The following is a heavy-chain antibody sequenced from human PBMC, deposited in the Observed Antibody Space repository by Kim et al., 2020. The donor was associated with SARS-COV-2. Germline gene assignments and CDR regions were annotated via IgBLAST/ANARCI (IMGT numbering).Heavy chain of an antibody. D-gene: IGHD3-9*01. CDR1: GFTFSSYG. V-gene: IGHV3-33*06. CDR2: IWYDGSNK. J-gene: IGHJ4*02. CDR3: AKDYDILTGYSAFDY. Sequence: GGYLRLSCAASGFTFSSYGMHWVRQAPGKGLEWVAVIWYDGSNKYYADSVKGRFTISRDNSKNTLYLQMNSLRAEDTAVYYCAKDYDILTGYSAFDYWGQGTLVTVSS.